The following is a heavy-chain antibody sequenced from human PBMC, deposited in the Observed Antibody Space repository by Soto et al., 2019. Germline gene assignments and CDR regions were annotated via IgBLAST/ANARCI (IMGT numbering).Heavy chain of an antibody. D-gene: IGHD2-2*01. V-gene: IGHV4-59*01. CDR2: IYYIGST. J-gene: IGHJ5*02. CDR3: ARGLRRQLLNWFDH. Sequence: KASETLSLTCTVSGGSISSYYWSWIRQPPGKGLEWIGYIYYIGSTNYNPSLKSRVTISVDTSKNQFSLKLSSVTAADTAVYYCARGLRRQLLNWFDHWGQGTLVTVS. CDR1: GGSISSYY.